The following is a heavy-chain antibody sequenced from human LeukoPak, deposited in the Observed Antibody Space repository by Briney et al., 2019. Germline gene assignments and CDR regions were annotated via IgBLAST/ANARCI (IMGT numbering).Heavy chain of an antibody. D-gene: IGHD6-13*01. CDR1: GYTFTSYG. J-gene: IGHJ4*02. CDR3: ARESVGVAAAGYYFDY. V-gene: IGHV1-18*01. CDR2: ISAYNGNT. Sequence: GASVKVSCKASGYTFTSYGISWVRQAPGQGLEWMGWISAYNGNTNYAQKLQGRVTMTTDTSTSTAYMELRSLRSDGTAVYYCARESVGVAAAGYYFDYWGQGTLVTVSS.